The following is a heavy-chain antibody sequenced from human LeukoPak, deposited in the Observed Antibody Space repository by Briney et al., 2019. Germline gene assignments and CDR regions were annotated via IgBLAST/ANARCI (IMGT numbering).Heavy chain of an antibody. CDR3: ARGSPPYSSSWYYYYYYMDV. D-gene: IGHD6-13*01. J-gene: IGHJ6*03. CDR2: MNPNSGNT. Sequence: ASVKVSCRASGYTFTSYYMHWVRQATGQGLEWMGWMNPNSGNTGYAQKFQGRVTITRNTSISTAYMELSSLRSEDTAVYYCARGSPPYSSSWYYYYYYMDVWGKGTTVTVSS. CDR1: GYTFTSYY. V-gene: IGHV1-8*03.